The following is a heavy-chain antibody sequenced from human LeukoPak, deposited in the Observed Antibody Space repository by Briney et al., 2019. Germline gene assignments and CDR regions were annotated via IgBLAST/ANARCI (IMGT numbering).Heavy chain of an antibody. CDR2: IYYSGST. D-gene: IGHD4-17*01. V-gene: IGHV4-59*01. Sequence: SETLSLTCTVSGGSISSYYWSWIRQPPGKGLEWIGYIYYSGSTNYNPSLKSRVTISVDTSKNQFSLKLSSVTAADTAVYYCARWGLDYGDYGYYYYYMDVWGKGTTVTVSS. CDR3: ARWGLDYGDYGYYYYYMDV. J-gene: IGHJ6*03. CDR1: GGSISSYY.